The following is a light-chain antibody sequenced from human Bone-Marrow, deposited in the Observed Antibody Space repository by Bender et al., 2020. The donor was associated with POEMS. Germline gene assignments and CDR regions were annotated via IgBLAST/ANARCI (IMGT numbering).Light chain of an antibody. V-gene: IGLV1-44*01. J-gene: IGLJ3*02. CDR1: SSNIGGNH. CDR2: SNY. Sequence: QSVLTQPPSASETPGQRVTISCSGSSSNIGGNHVNWYRQVPGTAPRLVVYSNYQRPSGVPARFSGSKSGTSASLAISDIQSEDEGDYYCSSWDDSLSGWVFGGGTKLTVL. CDR3: SSWDDSLSGWV.